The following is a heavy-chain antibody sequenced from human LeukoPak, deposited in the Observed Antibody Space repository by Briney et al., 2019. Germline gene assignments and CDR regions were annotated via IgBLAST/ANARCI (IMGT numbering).Heavy chain of an antibody. D-gene: IGHD1-26*01. V-gene: IGHV4-59*01. CDR3: ARGGRSPGIDY. CDR2: IYYSGST. Sequence: SETLSLTCTVSGGSISSYYWSWIRQPPGKGLEWIGYIYYSGSTNYNPSLKSRVTISVDTSKNQFSLKLSSVTAADTAVYYCARGGRSPGIDYWAQGTLVTVSS. CDR1: GGSISSYY. J-gene: IGHJ4*02.